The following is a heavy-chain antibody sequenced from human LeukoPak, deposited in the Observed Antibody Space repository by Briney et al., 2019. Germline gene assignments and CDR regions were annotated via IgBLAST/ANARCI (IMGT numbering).Heavy chain of an antibody. CDR2: ISSSSSTI. J-gene: IGHJ5*02. CDR1: GFTFSSYS. V-gene: IGHV3-48*01. Sequence: GGSLRLSCAASGFTFSSYSMNWVRQAPGKGLEWVSYISSSSSTIYYADSVKGRFTISRDNAKNSLYLQMNSLRAEDTAVYYCARRSSQKGPYIWFDPWGQGTLVTVSS. CDR3: ARRSSQKGPYIWFDP. D-gene: IGHD2-2*01.